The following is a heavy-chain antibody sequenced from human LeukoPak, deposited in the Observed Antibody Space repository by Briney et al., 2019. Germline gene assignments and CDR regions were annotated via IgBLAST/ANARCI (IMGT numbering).Heavy chain of an antibody. J-gene: IGHJ3*02. V-gene: IGHV3-74*01. CDR3: ARGHDFWRKDI. CDR2: VNSDGRST. CDR1: GFTFSSYW. Sequence: GGSLRLSCAASGFTFSSYWMHWVRQAPGKGPVWVSHVNSDGRSTNYADSVKGRFTISRDNAKNTLYLQMNSLTAEDTAVYYCARGHDFWRKDIWGQGTMVTVSS. D-gene: IGHD3-3*01.